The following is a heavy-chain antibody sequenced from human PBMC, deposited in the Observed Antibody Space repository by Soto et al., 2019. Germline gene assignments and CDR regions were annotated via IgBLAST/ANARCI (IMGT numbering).Heavy chain of an antibody. CDR3: AKDRKVNYYDYPDY. Sequence: GGSLGVCCGAAGGTCVAYARSWVRQAPGKGLEWVSGISAGGGSTYYADSVKGRFTISRDNSKNTLYLQMSSLRAEDTAVYYCAKDRKVNYYDYPDYRGQGTLVTVSS. CDR2: ISAGGGST. J-gene: IGHJ4*02. D-gene: IGHD3-22*01. V-gene: IGHV3-23*01. CDR1: GGTCVAYA.